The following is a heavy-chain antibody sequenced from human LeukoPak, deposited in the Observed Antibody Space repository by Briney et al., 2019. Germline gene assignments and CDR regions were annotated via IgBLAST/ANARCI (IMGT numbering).Heavy chain of an antibody. CDR1: GGTFSSYA. Sequence: SVKVSCKASGGTFSSYAISWVRQAPGQGLEWMGGIIPIFGTANYAQKFQGRVTITADKSTSTAYMELRSLRSDDTAVYYCARELQFQFDYWGQGTLVTVSS. CDR2: IIPIFGTA. J-gene: IGHJ4*02. D-gene: IGHD4-11*01. CDR3: ARELQFQFDY. V-gene: IGHV1-69*06.